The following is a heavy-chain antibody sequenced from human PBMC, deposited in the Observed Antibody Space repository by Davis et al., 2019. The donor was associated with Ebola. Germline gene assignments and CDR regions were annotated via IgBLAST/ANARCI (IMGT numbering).Heavy chain of an antibody. J-gene: IGHJ4*02. V-gene: IGHV4-34*01. CDR3: ARGSYDSSGPPRRY. CDR1: GGSFSGYY. D-gene: IGHD3-22*01. Sequence: GSLRLSCAVYGGSFSGYYWSWIRQPPGKGLEWIGEINHSGSTNYNPSLKSRVTISVDTSKNQFSLKLSSVTAADTAVYYCARGSYDSSGPPRRYWGQGTLVTVSS. CDR2: INHSGST.